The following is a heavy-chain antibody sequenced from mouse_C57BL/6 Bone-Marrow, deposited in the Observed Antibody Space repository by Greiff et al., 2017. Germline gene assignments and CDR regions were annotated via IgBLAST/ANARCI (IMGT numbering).Heavy chain of an antibody. CDR2: IDPENGDT. CDR3: TTSGISLWYFDV. D-gene: IGHD1-1*01. V-gene: IGHV14-4*01. CDR1: GFNIKDYY. Sequence: VQLQQSGAELVRPGASVKLSCTASGFNIKDYYMHWVKQRPEQGLEWIGWIDPENGDTKYASKFQGKATITEDTSSNTAYLQLSSLTSEDTAVYYCTTSGISLWYFDVWGTGTTVTVSS. J-gene: IGHJ1*03.